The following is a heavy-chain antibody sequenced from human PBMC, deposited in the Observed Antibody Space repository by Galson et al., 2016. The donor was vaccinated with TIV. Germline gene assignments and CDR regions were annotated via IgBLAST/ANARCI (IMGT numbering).Heavy chain of an antibody. V-gene: IGHV3-11*01. D-gene: IGHD2-8*01. CDR1: GFTFSGHQ. J-gene: IGHJ3*02. CDR3: ARDLIMGYGVGTFDI. CDR2: ITTRGSTI. Sequence: SLRLSCAASGFTFSGHQMGWIRQAPGKGLEWLSYITTRGSTIYYADSVRGRFIVSRDNTKNSLYLQMHSLRAEDTAVYYCARDLIMGYGVGTFDIWGQGTAVTVSS.